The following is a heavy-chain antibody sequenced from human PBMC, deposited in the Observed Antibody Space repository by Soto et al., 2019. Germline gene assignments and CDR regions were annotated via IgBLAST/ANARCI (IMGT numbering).Heavy chain of an antibody. CDR1: DFSFSSYA. CDR2: ISFDGNII. CDR3: ARTFDTITYYFDY. V-gene: IGHV3-30-3*01. Sequence: GGSLRLSCAASDFSFSSYAMHWIRQAPGKGLEWLAVISFDGNIIQYADSVKGRFIISRDNSKNTLYLQMNSLRGDDTAVYYCARTFDTITYYFDYWGQGTLGTVSS. J-gene: IGHJ4*02. D-gene: IGHD3-9*01.